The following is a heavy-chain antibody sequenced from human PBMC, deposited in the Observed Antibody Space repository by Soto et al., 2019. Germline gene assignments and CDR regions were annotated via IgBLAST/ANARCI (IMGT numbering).Heavy chain of an antibody. Sequence: SETLSLTCTVSGGSISSGGYYWSWIRQHPGKGLEWIGYIYYSGSTYYNPSLKSRVTISVDTSKNQFSLKPSSVTAADTAVYYCARVCGGDCHYGMDVWGQGTTVTVSS. D-gene: IGHD2-21*02. V-gene: IGHV4-31*03. CDR2: IYYSGST. CDR1: GGSISSGGYY. J-gene: IGHJ6*02. CDR3: ARVCGGDCHYGMDV.